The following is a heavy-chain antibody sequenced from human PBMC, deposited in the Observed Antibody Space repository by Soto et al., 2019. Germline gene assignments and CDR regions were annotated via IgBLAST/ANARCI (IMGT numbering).Heavy chain of an antibody. D-gene: IGHD6-13*01. CDR1: GYSFTSYW. CDR2: IYPGDSDT. CDR3: ARPPERDSSPSEFWFDP. V-gene: IGHV5-51*01. Sequence: EVQLVQSGAEVTKPGESLKISCKGSGYSFTSYWIGWVRQMPGKGLEWMGIIYPGDSDTRYSPSFQGQVTISADKSISTAYLQWSSMKASDTAMYYCARPPERDSSPSEFWFDPWGQGTLVTVSS. J-gene: IGHJ5*02.